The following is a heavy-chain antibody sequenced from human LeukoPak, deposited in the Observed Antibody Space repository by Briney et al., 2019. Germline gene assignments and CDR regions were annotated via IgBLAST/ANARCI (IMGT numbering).Heavy chain of an antibody. CDR1: GFTFRSYS. Sequence: GGSLRLSCAASGFTFRSYSMSWVRQAPGKGLEWVAKMNQDGRQKYYVDSVRGRFTISRDNAKNSLYLQMNSLRAEDTAVYYCARGHSGYDFAFDIWGQGTVVTVSS. CDR2: MNQDGRQK. CDR3: ARGHSGYDFAFDI. V-gene: IGHV3-7*01. D-gene: IGHD5-12*01. J-gene: IGHJ3*02.